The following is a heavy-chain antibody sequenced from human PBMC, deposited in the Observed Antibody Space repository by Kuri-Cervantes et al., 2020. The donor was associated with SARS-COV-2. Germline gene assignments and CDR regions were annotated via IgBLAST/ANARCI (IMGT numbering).Heavy chain of an antibody. D-gene: IGHD3-3*01. J-gene: IGHJ4*02. CDR2: ISSSGSSM. CDR3: AKVETASLDY. CDR1: GITFSDFY. Sequence: GESLKISCAASGITFSDFYMSWIRQAPGKGLEWISYISSSGSSMYYADSVKGRFTISRDNSKNSLYLEMNSLRPEDTAVYYCAKVETASLDYWGQGTLVTVSS. V-gene: IGHV3-11*04.